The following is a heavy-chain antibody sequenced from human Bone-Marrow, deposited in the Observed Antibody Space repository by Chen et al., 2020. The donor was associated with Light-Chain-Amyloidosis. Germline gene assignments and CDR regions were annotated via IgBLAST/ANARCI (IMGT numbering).Heavy chain of an antibody. CDR1: GFTFSERY. V-gene: IGHV3-72*01. Sequence: EVQLVESGGGLVQPGGSLRLSCAASGFTFSERYMDWVRQAPGKGLEWIGRSRDKANSHTTEYAASVRGRFTISRDDSSNSLYLQMDSLKTEDTAVYYCVRGSLRSPGYSFDSWGQGTLVTVSS. CDR2: SRDKANSHTT. J-gene: IGHJ4*02. CDR3: VRGSLRSPGYSFDS.